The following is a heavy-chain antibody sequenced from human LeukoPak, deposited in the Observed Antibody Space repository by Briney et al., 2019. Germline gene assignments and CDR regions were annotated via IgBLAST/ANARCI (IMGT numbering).Heavy chain of an antibody. CDR3: AGDSSGYQFDY. Sequence: ASVKVSCKASGYTFTSYDINWVRQATGQGLEWMGWMNPNSGNTGYAQKFQGRVTITRNTSISTAYMELSSLRSEDTAVYYCAGDSSGYQFDYWGQGTLVTVSS. CDR1: GYTFTSYD. J-gene: IGHJ4*02. D-gene: IGHD3-22*01. CDR2: MNPNSGNT. V-gene: IGHV1-8*03.